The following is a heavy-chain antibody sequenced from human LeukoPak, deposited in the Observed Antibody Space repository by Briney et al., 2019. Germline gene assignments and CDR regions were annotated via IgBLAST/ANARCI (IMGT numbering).Heavy chain of an antibody. CDR2: ISAYNGNT. V-gene: IGHV1-18*01. CDR1: GNTFTRYG. CDR3: ARGSNGSSWSY. D-gene: IGHD6-13*01. J-gene: IGHJ4*02. Sequence: GASVKVSCKAFGNTFTRYGISWVRQAPGQGLEWMGWISAYNGNTDYAQKLQGRVTMTTDQSTSTAYMELRSLRSDDTAVYYCARGSNGSSWSYWGQGTLVTVSS.